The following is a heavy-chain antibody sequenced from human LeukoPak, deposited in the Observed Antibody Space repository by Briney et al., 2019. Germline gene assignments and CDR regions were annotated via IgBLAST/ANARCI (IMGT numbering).Heavy chain of an antibody. CDR1: GFTFSNYG. CDR3: ANNFDY. J-gene: IGHJ4*02. V-gene: IGHV3-33*06. CDR2: IWYDGSNK. Sequence: GGSLRLSCAASGFTFSNYGMHGVRQAPGKGVEGVAIIWYDGSNKYYADSVKGRFTISRDNSKNMLYLQMNSLRAEDTAVYYCANNFDYWGQGTLVTVSS.